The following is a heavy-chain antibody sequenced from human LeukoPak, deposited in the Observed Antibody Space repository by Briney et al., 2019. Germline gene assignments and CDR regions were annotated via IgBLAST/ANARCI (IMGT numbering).Heavy chain of an antibody. J-gene: IGHJ4*02. Sequence: ASVKVSCKASGYTFTSYYMHWVRQAPGQGLEWMGIINPSGGSTSYAQKFQGRVTMTRDTSTSTVYMELSSLRSEDTAVYYCARVDCGGDCYSSVGFDYWGQGTLVTASS. D-gene: IGHD2-21*01. CDR2: INPSGGST. CDR3: ARVDCGGDCYSSVGFDY. V-gene: IGHV1-46*03. CDR1: GYTFTSYY.